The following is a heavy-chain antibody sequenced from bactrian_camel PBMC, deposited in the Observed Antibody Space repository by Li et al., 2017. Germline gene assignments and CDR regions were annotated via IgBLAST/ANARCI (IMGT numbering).Heavy chain of an antibody. D-gene: IGHD3*01. CDR1: TYTGKSYR. J-gene: IGHJ4*01. Sequence: HVQLVESGGGSVQAGGSLRLSCAVSTYTGKSYRLAWFRQYPGKQREGVAYRIDSISGASTEYGDSVKGRFTLSQDNAKGTLYLQMNSLKPEDTAMYYCAATDPKWMTALRASNLSEYKYWGQGTQVTVS. CDR2: RIDSISGAST. CDR3: AATDPKWMTALRASNLSEYKY. V-gene: IGHV3S63*01.